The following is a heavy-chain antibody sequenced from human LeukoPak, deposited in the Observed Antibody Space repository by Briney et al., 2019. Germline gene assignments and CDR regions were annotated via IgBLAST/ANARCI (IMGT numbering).Heavy chain of an antibody. CDR1: GYTFTSYY. J-gene: IGHJ4*02. D-gene: IGHD3-22*01. CDR3: ARDAKYYYDSSGYFDY. V-gene: IGHV1-46*01. CDR2: INPSGGST. Sequence: GASVKVSCKASGYTFTSYYMHWVRQAPGQGLEWMGIINPSGGSTSYAQKFQGRVTMTRDTSKNQFSLKLSSVTAADTAVYYCARDAKYYYDSSGYFDYWGQGTLVTVSS.